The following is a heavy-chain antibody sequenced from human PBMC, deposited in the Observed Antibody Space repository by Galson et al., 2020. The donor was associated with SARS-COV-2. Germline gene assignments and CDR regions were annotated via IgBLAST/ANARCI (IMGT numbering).Heavy chain of an antibody. CDR3: AKGGCSSTSCYFPYYYYGMDV. CDR1: GFTFSSYG. V-gene: IGHV3-30*18. CDR2: ISYDGSNK. D-gene: IGHD2-2*01. J-gene: IGHJ6*02. Sequence: GESLKISCAASGFTFSSYGMHWVRQAPGKGLEWVAVISYDGSNKYYADSVKGRFTISRDNSKNTLYLQMNSLRAEDTAVYYCAKGGCSSTSCYFPYYYYGMDVWGQGTTVTVSS.